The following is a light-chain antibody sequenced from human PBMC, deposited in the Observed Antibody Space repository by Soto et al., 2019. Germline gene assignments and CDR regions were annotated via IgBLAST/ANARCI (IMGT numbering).Light chain of an antibody. J-gene: IGLJ3*02. CDR3: ATWDGSLNGWV. CDR2: SNN. V-gene: IGLV1-40*01. CDR1: SSNIGAGYE. Sequence: QSVLTQPPSVSGAPGQRVTISCTGTSSNIGAGYEVHWYQQLPATAPKLLIYSNNQRPSGVPDRFSGSKSGTSASLAISGLQSDDEADYYCATWDGSLNGWVFGGGTKLTVL.